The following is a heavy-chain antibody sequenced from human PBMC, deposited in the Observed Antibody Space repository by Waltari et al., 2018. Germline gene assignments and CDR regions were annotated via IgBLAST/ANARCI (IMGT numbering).Heavy chain of an antibody. CDR1: GFTFSSSS. V-gene: IGHV3-21*01. D-gene: IGHD3-22*01. CDR2: ISSSSSYI. Sequence: EVQLVESGGGLVKPGGSLSLSCAASGFTFSSSSMNWVRQAPGKGLEWVSSISSSSSYIYYADSVKGRFTISRDNAKNSLYLQMNSLRAEDTAVYYCARGGGDSPGGMDYWGQGTLVTVSS. CDR3: ARGGGDSPGGMDY. J-gene: IGHJ4*02.